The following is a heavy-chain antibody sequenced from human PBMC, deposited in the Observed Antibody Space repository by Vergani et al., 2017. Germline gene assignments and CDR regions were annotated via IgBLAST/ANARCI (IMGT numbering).Heavy chain of an antibody. CDR3: ARAPGRRCSGGSCYSSFRWFDP. Sequence: QVQLVQSGAEVKQPGASVKVSCWASGYTFIEYDIDWVRQAAGQGLEWMGWMNPKSGNSGFAQKFQGRVTMTRDTSISTAYMELNSLTSEDTAVYYCARAPGRRCSGGSCYSSFRWFDPWGQGTLVTVFS. J-gene: IGHJ5*02. V-gene: IGHV1-8*01. D-gene: IGHD2-15*01. CDR1: GYTFIEYD. CDR2: MNPKSGNS.